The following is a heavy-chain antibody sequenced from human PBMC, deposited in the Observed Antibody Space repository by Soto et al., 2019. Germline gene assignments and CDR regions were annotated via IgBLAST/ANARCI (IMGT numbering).Heavy chain of an antibody. D-gene: IGHD6-19*01. V-gene: IGHV3-30*14. Sequence: QVQLVESGGGVVQPGRSLRLSCATSGFTFSTFAMHWVRQAPGKGLEWVALVSSDGDTRQYADSVKGRFIISRDNSKNTVYLQTNSLRAEDTAVYFCVRERRGLGIGFDHWGQGTLVTVSS. J-gene: IGHJ4*02. CDR2: VSSDGDTR. CDR3: VRERRGLGIGFDH. CDR1: GFTFSTFA.